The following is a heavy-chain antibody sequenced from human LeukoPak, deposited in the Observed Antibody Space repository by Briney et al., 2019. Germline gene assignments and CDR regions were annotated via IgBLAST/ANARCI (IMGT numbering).Heavy chain of an antibody. CDR3: ARGRGPIAARLVFDFDY. V-gene: IGHV1-18*01. CDR1: GYTFTSYG. D-gene: IGHD6-6*01. Sequence: GASVKVSCKASGYTFTSYGISWVRQAPGQGLEWMGWISAYNSNTNYAQKIQGRVTMTTDTSTSTAYMELRSLISDDTAVYYCARGRGPIAARLVFDFDYWGQGTLVTVSS. CDR2: ISAYNSNT. J-gene: IGHJ4*02.